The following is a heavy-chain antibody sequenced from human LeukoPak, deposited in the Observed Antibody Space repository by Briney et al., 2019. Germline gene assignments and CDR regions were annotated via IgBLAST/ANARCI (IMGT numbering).Heavy chain of an antibody. CDR2: IYSSGST. D-gene: IGHD1-14*01. V-gene: IGHV4-59*01. J-gene: IGHJ2*01. CDR1: GGSISSYY. CDR3: ARVHHESSRRPDWYFDL. Sequence: SETLSLTCTVSGGSISSYYWSWIRQPPGKGLECIGYIYSSGSTSYNPSLKRRVTISIDTSKKQFSLKLSSVTAADTAMFCCARVHHESSRRPDWYFDLWGRGTLVTVSS.